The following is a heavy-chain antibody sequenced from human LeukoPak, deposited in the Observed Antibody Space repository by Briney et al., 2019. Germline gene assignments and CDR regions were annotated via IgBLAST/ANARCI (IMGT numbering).Heavy chain of an antibody. V-gene: IGHV3-30*04. D-gene: IGHD3-3*01. CDR1: GFPFSSHA. Sequence: PGGSLRLSCAASGFPFSSHAKHWVRQAPGKGLEWVAVISYDGTNKYYADSVKGRFTISRDNSNYTLYLQMNSLRIEDTAMYYCARDNSRAQIFWGQETLVTVSS. CDR3: ARDNSRAQIF. J-gene: IGHJ4*02. CDR2: ISYDGTNK.